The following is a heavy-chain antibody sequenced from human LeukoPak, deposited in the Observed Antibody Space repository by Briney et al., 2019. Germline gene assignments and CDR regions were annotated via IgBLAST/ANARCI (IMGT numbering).Heavy chain of an antibody. D-gene: IGHD5-12*01. CDR3: AKDAHLVATIDY. CDR2: IWYDGSNK. CDR1: GFTFSSYG. V-gene: IGHV3-30*02. J-gene: IGHJ4*02. Sequence: GGSLRLSCAASGFTFSSYGMHWVRQAPGKGLEWVAVIWYDGSNKYYADSVKGRFTISRDNSKNTLYLQMSSLRAEDTAVYYCAKDAHLVATIDYWGQGTLVTVSS.